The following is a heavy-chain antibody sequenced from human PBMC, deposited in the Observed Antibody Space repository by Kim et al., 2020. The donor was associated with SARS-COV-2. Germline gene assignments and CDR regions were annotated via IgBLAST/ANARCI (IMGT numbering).Heavy chain of an antibody. J-gene: IGHJ4*02. D-gene: IGHD3-10*01. CDR2: NT. CDR3: TRGFGSETNY. Sequence: NTGYANSVKGRITISRDNAKNTLYLQMNSLRVEDTDVYYCTRGFGSETNYWGQGSLVIVST. V-gene: IGHV3-74*01.